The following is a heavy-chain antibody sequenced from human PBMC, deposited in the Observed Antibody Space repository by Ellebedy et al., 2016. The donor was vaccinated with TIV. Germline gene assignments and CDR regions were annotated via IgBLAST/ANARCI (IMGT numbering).Heavy chain of an antibody. CDR1: GYNFKSYD. CDR3: ARSVMKVVTAAPLGY. CDR2: LNVASTDT. D-gene: IGHD3-22*01. Sequence: AASVKVSCKASGYNFKSYDINWVRQAPGQGLEWMGWLNVASTDTNYAQRFRDRVTMTRDTSISTAYMDLSRLTSDDTAVYYCARSVMKVVTAAPLGYWGQGTLVTVSS. V-gene: IGHV1-2*02. J-gene: IGHJ4*02.